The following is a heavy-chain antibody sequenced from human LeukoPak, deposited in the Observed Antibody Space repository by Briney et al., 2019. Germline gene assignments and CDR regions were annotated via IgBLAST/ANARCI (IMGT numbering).Heavy chain of an antibody. CDR1: GFSFDDFG. Sequence: TGGSLRLSCAASGFSFDDFGMSWVRQAPGKGLEWVSGRNGGSTGYADSVKGRFTISRDNAKSSLYLQMNSLRAEDSALYYCARAPDIVVVVANANLDYWGQGNLVTVSS. J-gene: IGHJ4*02. V-gene: IGHV3-20*04. CDR3: ARAPDIVVVVANANLDY. D-gene: IGHD2-15*01. CDR2: RNGGST.